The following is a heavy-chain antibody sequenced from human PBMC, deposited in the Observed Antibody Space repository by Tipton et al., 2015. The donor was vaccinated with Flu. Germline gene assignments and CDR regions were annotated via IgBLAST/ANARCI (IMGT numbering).Heavy chain of an antibody. D-gene: IGHD3-22*01. Sequence: TLSLTCTVSGGSISGYYWTWIRQPPGKGLEWIGYIYYSGSTNYNPSLKSRVTISVDTSKNQFSLRLSSATAADTAVYYCARAPYSDYDTSGSSFDYWGQGTLVTVPS. V-gene: IGHV4-59*01. CDR2: IYYSGST. CDR1: GGSISGYY. J-gene: IGHJ4*02. CDR3: ARAPYSDYDTSGSSFDY.